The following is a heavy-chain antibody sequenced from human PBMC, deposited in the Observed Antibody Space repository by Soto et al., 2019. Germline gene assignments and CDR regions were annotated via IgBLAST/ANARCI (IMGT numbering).Heavy chain of an antibody. V-gene: IGHV4-31*01. D-gene: IGHD2-8*02. CDR1: GGSITTGGRY. CDR2: IYYSGNT. J-gene: IGHJ3*02. CDR3: AQALVFTGGGGFDI. Sequence: QVRLQEWGPGLVKPSQTLSLKCSVSGGSITTGGRYWSWIRQLPGQGLEWIGDIYYSGNTYYNASLKSVVTISVEGAKNQFSLNLSCVTAADTGVYYCAQALVFTGGGGFDIWGQGRLVTVSS.